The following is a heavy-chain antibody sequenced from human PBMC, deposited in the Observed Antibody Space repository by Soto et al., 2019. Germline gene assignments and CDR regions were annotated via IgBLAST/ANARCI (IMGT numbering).Heavy chain of an antibody. V-gene: IGHV3-23*01. D-gene: IGHD4-17*01. CDR1: GFTFDNYA. CDR2: ISGSGAVT. CDR3: AKDLYGDFDY. J-gene: IGHJ4*02. Sequence: EVHLLESGGGLVQPGGSLTLSCAASGFTFDNYAMTWVRQAPGKGLEWVSTISGSGAVTYYTDSVKGRFTISRDNSKNTLYLQTNSLRADDTAVYYCAKDLYGDFDYWGQGTLVTVSS.